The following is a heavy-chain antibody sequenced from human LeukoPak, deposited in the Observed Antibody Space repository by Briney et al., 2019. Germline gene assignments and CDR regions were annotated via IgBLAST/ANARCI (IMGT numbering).Heavy chain of an antibody. J-gene: IGHJ4*02. V-gene: IGHV1-2*02. CDR2: INPNSGGT. CDR3: ARELGIAVAGTSRGSDY. Sequence: ASVKVSCKASGYTFTGYHMHWVRQAPGQGLEWMGWINPNSGGTNYAQKFQGRVTMTRDTSISTAYMELSRLRSDDTAVYYCARELGIAVAGTSRGSDYWGQRTLVTVSS. D-gene: IGHD6-19*01. CDR1: GYTFTGYH.